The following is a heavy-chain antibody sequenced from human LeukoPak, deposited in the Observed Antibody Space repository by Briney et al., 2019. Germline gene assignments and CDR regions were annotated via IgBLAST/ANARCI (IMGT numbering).Heavy chain of an antibody. CDR1: GFTFSSYA. CDR3: AKSLAAAGNY. J-gene: IGHJ4*02. CDR2: LSGSGRGGST. D-gene: IGHD6-13*01. V-gene: IGHV3-23*01. Sequence: GGSLRLSCAGSGFTFSSYAMNWVRQAPGKGLEWVSGLSGSGRGGSTYYAASVKGRFTISRENSKNTLYLQMNSLRAEDTAVYYCAKSLAAAGNYWGQGTLVTVSS.